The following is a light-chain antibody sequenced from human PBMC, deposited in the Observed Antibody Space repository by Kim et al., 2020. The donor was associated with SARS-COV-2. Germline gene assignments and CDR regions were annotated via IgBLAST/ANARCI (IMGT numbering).Light chain of an antibody. V-gene: IGLV2-14*01. J-gene: IGLJ1*01. CDR3: SSYTDTNTYV. Sequence: QSALTQPASVSGSPGQSITISCTGTSADIGNYNYVSWYQRHPGKAPKLMIFEVTMRPPGVSDRFSGSKSGNTASLTISGLQTEDEADYYCSSYTDTNTYVFGTGTKVTVL. CDR1: SADIGNYNY. CDR2: EVT.